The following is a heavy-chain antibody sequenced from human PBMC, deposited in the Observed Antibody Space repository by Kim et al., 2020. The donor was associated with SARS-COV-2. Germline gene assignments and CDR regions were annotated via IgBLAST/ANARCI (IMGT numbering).Heavy chain of an antibody. J-gene: IGHJ4*02. CDR3: ARLVAVADYFDY. V-gene: IGHV1-3*01. D-gene: IGHD6-19*01. Sequence: YSQKFQGRVTITRDTSASTAYMELSSLRSEDTAVYYCARLVAVADYFDYWGQGTLVTVSS.